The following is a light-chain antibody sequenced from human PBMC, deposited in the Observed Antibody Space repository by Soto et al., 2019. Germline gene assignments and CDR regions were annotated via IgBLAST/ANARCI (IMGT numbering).Light chain of an antibody. CDR1: GGYVGAYNS. J-gene: IGLJ1*01. CDR3: CSSAPESTYV. CDR2: KGT. V-gene: IGLV2-23*01. Sequence: HSLLAQPASLSGPPGQPITISCTGTGGYVGAYNSVSWYQQHPHRAPQVIIYKGTQRPSGVSNRFSGSTSGNAASLTISALQADDEADYFCCSSAPESTYVFGTGTKVTGL.